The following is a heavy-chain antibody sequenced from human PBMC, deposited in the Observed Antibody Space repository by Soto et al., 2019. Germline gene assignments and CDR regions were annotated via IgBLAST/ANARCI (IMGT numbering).Heavy chain of an antibody. CDR1: GFTFSSYA. CDR3: AKRSSGWYYSY. D-gene: IGHD6-19*01. V-gene: IGHV3-23*01. Sequence: EVQLLESGGGLVQPGGSLRLSCAASGFTFSSYAMSWVRQAPGKGLEWVSVISGSGGSTYYADSVKGRFTISRDNSKNTLYLQMNRLRAEDTAVYYCAKRSSGWYYSYWGQGTLVTVSS. J-gene: IGHJ4*02. CDR2: ISGSGGST.